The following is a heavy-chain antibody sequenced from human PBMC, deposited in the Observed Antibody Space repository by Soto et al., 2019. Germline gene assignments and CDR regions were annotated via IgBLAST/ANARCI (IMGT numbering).Heavy chain of an antibody. D-gene: IGHD3-10*01. V-gene: IGHV1-8*01. CDR2: MNPNSGNT. Sequence: QVQLVQSGAEVKKPGASVKVSCKASGYTFTSYDINWVRQATGQGLEWMGWMNPNSGNTGYAQKFQGRVTMTRNTPISTGYMGLSRLRGAEAAVYYCVGGVIMVRGFYYYYGMDVWGQGTTVTVSS. CDR3: VGGVIMVRGFYYYYGMDV. J-gene: IGHJ6*02. CDR1: GYTFTSYD.